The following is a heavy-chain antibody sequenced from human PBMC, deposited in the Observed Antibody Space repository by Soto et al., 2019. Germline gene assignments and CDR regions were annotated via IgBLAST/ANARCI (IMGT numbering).Heavy chain of an antibody. D-gene: IGHD2-2*01. CDR1: GGSFSGYY. CDR2: INHSGST. V-gene: IGHV4-34*01. Sequence: SETLSLTCAVYGGSFSGYYWSWIRQPPGKGLEWIGEINHSGSTNYNPSLKSRVTISVDTSKNQFSLKLSSVTAADTAVYYCASEPGVPAANWFDPWGQGTLVTVSS. J-gene: IGHJ5*02. CDR3: ASEPGVPAANWFDP.